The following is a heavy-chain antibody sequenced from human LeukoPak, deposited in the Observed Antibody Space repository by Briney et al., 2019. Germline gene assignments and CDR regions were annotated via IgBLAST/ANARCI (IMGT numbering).Heavy chain of an antibody. CDR3: AGVDTMVYYYYYGMDV. Sequence: PSETLSLTCAVYGGSFSGYYWSWIRQPPGKGLEWIGEINHSGSTNYNPSLKSRVTISVDTSKNQFSLKLSSVTAADTAVYYCAGVDTMVYYYYYGMDVWGQGTTVTVSS. V-gene: IGHV4-34*01. D-gene: IGHD3-10*01. CDR1: GGSFSGYY. CDR2: INHSGST. J-gene: IGHJ6*02.